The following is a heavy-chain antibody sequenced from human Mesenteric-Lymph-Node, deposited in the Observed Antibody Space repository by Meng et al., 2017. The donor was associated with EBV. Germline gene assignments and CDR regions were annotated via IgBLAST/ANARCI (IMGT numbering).Heavy chain of an antibody. CDR3: AHRPPDYGNWFDP. CDR1: GFGLDNSAVG. J-gene: IGHJ5*02. V-gene: IGHV2-5*02. D-gene: IGHD4-17*01. Sequence: IHLKESVPTLVKPNQTVPLTCTFCGFGLDNSAVGLGWFRQPPGKALEWLALIYWDDDKWYSPSLRSRLTISKDTSKNQVVLRMNNMDPADTATYYCAHRPPDYGNWFDPWGQGTLVTVSS. CDR2: IYWDDDK.